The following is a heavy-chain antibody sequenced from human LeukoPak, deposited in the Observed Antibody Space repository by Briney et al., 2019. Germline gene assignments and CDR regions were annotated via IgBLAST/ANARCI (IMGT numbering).Heavy chain of an antibody. D-gene: IGHD6-13*01. V-gene: IGHV3-33*01. CDR2: IWYDGSNK. CDR3: ARDGPGIAAAAPRE. CDR1: GFTFSSYG. J-gene: IGHJ4*02. Sequence: GRSLRLSCAASGFTFSSYGMNWVRQAPGKGLEWVAVIWYDGSNKYYADSVKGRFTISRDNSKNTLYLQMNSLRAEDTAVYYCARDGPGIAAAAPREWGQGTLVNGSS.